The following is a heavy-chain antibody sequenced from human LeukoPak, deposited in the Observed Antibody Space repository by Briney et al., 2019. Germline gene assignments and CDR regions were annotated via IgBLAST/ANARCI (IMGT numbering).Heavy chain of an antibody. D-gene: IGHD3-16*01. CDR2: IIPIFGTA. CDR1: GYTFTSYD. CDR3: ARDGRHWGEWYRDY. Sequence: ASVKVSCKASGYTFTSYDICWVRQAPGQGLEWMGGIIPIFGTANYAQKFQGRVTITTDESTGTAYMELSSLRSDDTAVYYCARDGRHWGEWYRDYWGQGTLVTVSS. V-gene: IGHV1-69*05. J-gene: IGHJ4*02.